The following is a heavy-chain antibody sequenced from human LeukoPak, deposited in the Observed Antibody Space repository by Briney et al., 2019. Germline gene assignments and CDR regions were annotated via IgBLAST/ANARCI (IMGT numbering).Heavy chain of an antibody. V-gene: IGHV1-2*02. CDR2: IDPKSGNT. CDR3: AREGGDTYGELDY. D-gene: IGHD5-18*01. J-gene: IGHJ4*02. Sequence: ASVKVSCTASGYSSIDYYIHWVRQAPGQGLEWMGWIDPKSGNTKWTQKFKGRVTMTWDTSLSTVYMDLSRLRSDDAAVYYCAREGGDTYGELDYWGQGTLVSVSS. CDR1: GYSSIDYY.